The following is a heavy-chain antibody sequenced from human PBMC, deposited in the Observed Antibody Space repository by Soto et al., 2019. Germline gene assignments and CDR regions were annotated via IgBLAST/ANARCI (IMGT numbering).Heavy chain of an antibody. CDR2: ISYDGSNK. J-gene: IGHJ6*02. CDR1: GFTFSSYA. D-gene: IGHD6-6*01. V-gene: IGHV3-30-3*01. Sequence: GGSLRLSCAASGFTFSSYAMHWVRQAPGKGLEWVAVISYDGSNKYYADSVKGRFTISRDNSKNTLYLQMNSLRAEDTAVYYCARDRSKGELVPYYYYYGMDVWGQGTTVTVSS. CDR3: ARDRSKGELVPYYYYYGMDV.